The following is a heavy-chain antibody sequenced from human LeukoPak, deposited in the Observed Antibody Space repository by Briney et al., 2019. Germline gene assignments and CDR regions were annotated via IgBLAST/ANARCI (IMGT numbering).Heavy chain of an antibody. D-gene: IGHD2-21*02. J-gene: IGHJ4*02. CDR2: INPKSGGT. V-gene: IGHV1-2*02. Sequence: ASVKVSCKASGYTFTDYYMHWVRQAPGQGLEWMGWINPKSGGTNYAQKFQGRVTMTRDTSISTAYMEPTRLRSDDTAVYYCAREGWMVLTAGIDYWGQGTLVTVSS. CDR1: GYTFTDYY. CDR3: AREGWMVLTAGIDY.